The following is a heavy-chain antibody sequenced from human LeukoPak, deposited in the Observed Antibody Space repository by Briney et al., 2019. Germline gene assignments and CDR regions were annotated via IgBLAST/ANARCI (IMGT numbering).Heavy chain of an antibody. J-gene: IGHJ6*03. D-gene: IGHD5-24*01. CDR1: GFTFSSYA. V-gene: IGHV3-30*01. CDR3: ARASADGYNSYYYYYMDV. Sequence: GGSLRLSCAASGFTFSSYAMHWVRQAPGKRLEWVAVISYDGSNKYYADSVKGRFTISRDNSKNTLYLQMNSLRAEDTAVYYCARASADGYNSYYYYYMDVWGKGTTVTVSS. CDR2: ISYDGSNK.